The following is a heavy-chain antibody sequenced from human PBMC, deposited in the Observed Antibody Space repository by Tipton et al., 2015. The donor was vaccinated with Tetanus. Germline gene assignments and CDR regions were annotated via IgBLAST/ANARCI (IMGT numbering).Heavy chain of an antibody. D-gene: IGHD3-3*01. J-gene: IGHJ4*02. CDR3: ARANYEFPKKGPFDS. Sequence: TLSLTCTVSGVSLTDYYWTWIRQPPGKGLEWLAYISSSGRTNSNYSLKSRITMTQDTSRNQFSLKLTSVTAADTAVYYCARANYEFPKKGPFDSWGQGALVIVSS. V-gene: IGHV4-59*01. CDR1: GVSLTDYY. CDR2: ISSSGRT.